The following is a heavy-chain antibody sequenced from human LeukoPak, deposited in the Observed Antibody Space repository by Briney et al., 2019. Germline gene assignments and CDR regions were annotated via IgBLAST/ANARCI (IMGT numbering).Heavy chain of an antibody. CDR3: ARELAGYGKLDY. V-gene: IGHV4-61*02. CDR1: GGSISSGSYF. D-gene: IGHD5-12*01. J-gene: IGHJ4*02. Sequence: PSETLSLTCTVSGGSISSGSYFWSWIRQPAGKGLVWIGRIYTSGSTNYNPSLKSRVTISPDTSKNQFSLKLSSVTAADTAVYYCARELAGYGKLDYWGQGILVTVSS. CDR2: IYTSGST.